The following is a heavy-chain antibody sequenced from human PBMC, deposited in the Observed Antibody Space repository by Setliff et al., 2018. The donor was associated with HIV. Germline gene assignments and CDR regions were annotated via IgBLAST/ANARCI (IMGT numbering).Heavy chain of an antibody. D-gene: IGHD3-9*01. V-gene: IGHV1-2*06. Sequence: ASVKVSCKASGYTFTGYFIHWVRQAPGQGLEWMGRIIPNSAGTNYAQKFQGRVTMTRDTSISTAYMELSSLRSEDTAVYYCARDLSISNPYYDILTGPGVYWGQGTLVTVSS. J-gene: IGHJ4*02. CDR3: ARDLSISNPYYDILTGPGVY. CDR2: IIPNSAGT. CDR1: GYTFTGYF.